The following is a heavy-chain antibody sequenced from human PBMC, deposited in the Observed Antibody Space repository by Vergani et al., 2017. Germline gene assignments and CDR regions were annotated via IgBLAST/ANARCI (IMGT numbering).Heavy chain of an antibody. CDR2: VFHSGSA. CDR1: GYSIRRGYY. V-gene: IGHV4-38-2*02. J-gene: IGHJ3*01. D-gene: IGHD3-16*01. Sequence: QVQLQESGPGLVKPSETLSLTCSVSGYSIRRGYYWGWIRQPPGKGLEWIATVFHSGSAYYNPSLRRRGTVSVETSKNQFSLRLTTLTAADTAVYYCARQFWVSQGVGAFEAWGRGTEVSVSS. CDR3: ARQFWVSQGVGAFEA.